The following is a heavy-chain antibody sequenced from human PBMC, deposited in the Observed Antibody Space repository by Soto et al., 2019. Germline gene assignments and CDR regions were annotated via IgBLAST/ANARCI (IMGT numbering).Heavy chain of an antibody. D-gene: IGHD2-15*01. J-gene: IGHJ6*02. CDR2: ISFDGSNK. CDR3: ARDKIGEGGFLHSTYGMDV. CDR1: AFTFSSYG. Sequence: LRLSCAASAFTFSSYGMHWVRQAPGKGLEWVGLISFDGSNKWYADSVKGRFAISRDNSKNTLYLEMNSLRGEDTAVFYCARDKIGEGGFLHSTYGMDVWGQGTMVTVSS. V-gene: IGHV3-30*09.